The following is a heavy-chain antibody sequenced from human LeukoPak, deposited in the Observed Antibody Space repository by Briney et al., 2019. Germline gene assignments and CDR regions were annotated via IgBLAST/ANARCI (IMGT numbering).Heavy chain of an antibody. J-gene: IGHJ5*01. Sequence: ASVKVSCKASGYLFSDYYIHWVRQAPGQGLEWMGWINPNTGDRTYAQKFQGRITLTRHMAITTAFMDLTNLKSDDMAFYFCAREFGSGSYYNFDSWGQGTLVTVPS. CDR3: AREFGSGSYYNFDS. CDR1: GYLFSDYY. V-gene: IGHV1-2*02. D-gene: IGHD3-10*01. CDR2: INPNTGDR.